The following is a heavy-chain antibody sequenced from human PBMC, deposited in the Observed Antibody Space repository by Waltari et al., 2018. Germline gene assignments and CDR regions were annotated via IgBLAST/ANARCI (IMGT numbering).Heavy chain of an antibody. D-gene: IGHD1-26*01. CDR3: ARDVSVGATSGDDY. CDR1: GGSISSSSYY. CDR2: IYYSGST. J-gene: IGHJ4*02. V-gene: IGHV4-39*07. Sequence: QLQLQESGPGLVKPSETLSLTCTVSGGSISSSSYYWGWIRQPPGKGLEWIGSIYYSGSTYYSPSLKSRVTISVDTSKNQFSLKLSSVTAADTAVYYCARDVSVGATSGDDYWGQGTLVTVSS.